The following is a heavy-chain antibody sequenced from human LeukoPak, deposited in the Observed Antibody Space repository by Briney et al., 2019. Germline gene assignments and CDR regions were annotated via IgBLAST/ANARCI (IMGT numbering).Heavy chain of an antibody. Sequence: SETLSLTCTVSGGSISSGGYYWSWIRQHPGKGLEWIGSIYYSGSTYYNPSLKSRVTISVDTSKNQFSLKLSSVTAADTAVYYCARGRAALRPFAFDYWGQGTLVTVSS. CDR3: ARGRAALRPFAFDY. CDR2: IYYSGST. J-gene: IGHJ4*02. CDR1: GGSISSGGYY. D-gene: IGHD2-15*01. V-gene: IGHV4-39*07.